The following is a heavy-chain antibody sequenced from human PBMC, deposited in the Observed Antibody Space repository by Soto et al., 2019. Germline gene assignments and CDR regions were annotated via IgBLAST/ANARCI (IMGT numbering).Heavy chain of an antibody. V-gene: IGHV3-11*01. D-gene: IGHD4-17*01. J-gene: IGHJ6*03. CDR1: GFTFSDYY. CDR2: ISSSGSTI. CDR3: ARVWHDYGDYGGVPYGYYYYYYMDV. Sequence: GGSLRLSCAASGFTFSDYYMSWIRQAPGKGLEWVSYISSSGSTIYYADSVKGRFTISRDNAKNSLYLQMNSLRAEDTAVYYCARVWHDYGDYGGVPYGYYYYYYMDVWGKGTTVTVSS.